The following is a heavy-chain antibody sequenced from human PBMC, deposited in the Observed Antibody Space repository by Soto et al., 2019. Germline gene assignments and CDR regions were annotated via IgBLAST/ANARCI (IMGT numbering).Heavy chain of an antibody. Sequence: LRLSCTASEFSLSTYSMNWVRQAPGKGLEWVSSISSRSDIYYADSVKGRFTISRDNAKNSVSLQMNSLRAEDTAVYYCAREYTAWPLAYGLDVWGQGTTVTVSS. CDR1: EFSLSTYS. V-gene: IGHV3-21*01. D-gene: IGHD2-2*02. CDR2: ISSRSDI. J-gene: IGHJ6*02. CDR3: AREYTAWPLAYGLDV.